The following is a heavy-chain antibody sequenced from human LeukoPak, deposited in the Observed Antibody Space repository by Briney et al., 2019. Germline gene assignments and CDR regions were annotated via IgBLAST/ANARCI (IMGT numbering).Heavy chain of an antibody. CDR2: IIPILGVA. D-gene: IGHD6-19*01. Sequence: SVKVSCKASGGTFSSYAISWVRQAPGQGLEWMGRIIPILGVANYAQKFQGRVTITADKSTSTAYMELSSLRSEDTAVYYCARAEQRSGWYGVVDYWGQGTQVTVSS. V-gene: IGHV1-69*04. CDR3: ARAEQRSGWYGVVDY. CDR1: GGTFSSYA. J-gene: IGHJ4*02.